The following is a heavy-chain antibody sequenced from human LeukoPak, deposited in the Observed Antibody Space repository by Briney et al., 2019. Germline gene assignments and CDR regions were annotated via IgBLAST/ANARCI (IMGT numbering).Heavy chain of an antibody. CDR1: GFAFTFSTSG. D-gene: IGHD3-10*01. CDR2: IQYDDSEK. V-gene: IGHV3-30*02. J-gene: IGHJ4*02. Sequence: PGGSLRLSCTASGFAFTFSTSGIHWVRQAPGKGLEWVAFIQYDDSEKSYADSVKGRFTISRDNSKNTLYLQMNSLRAEDTAVYYCARVSYGSGSYYTDYWGQGTLVTVSS. CDR3: ARVSYGSGSYYTDY.